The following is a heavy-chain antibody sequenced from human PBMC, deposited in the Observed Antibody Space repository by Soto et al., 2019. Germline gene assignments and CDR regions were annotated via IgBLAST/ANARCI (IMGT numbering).Heavy chain of an antibody. Sequence: WGSLRLSCAASGFTFSSYAIIGFRHAPGKGLEWVSAISGSGGSTYYADSVKGRFTISRDNSKNTLYLQMNSLRAEDTAVYYCARDLYSSGWSYFQHWGQGTLVTVSS. CDR2: ISGSGGST. J-gene: IGHJ1*01. V-gene: IGHV3-23*01. CDR3: ARDLYSSGWSYFQH. CDR1: GFTFSSYA. D-gene: IGHD6-19*01.